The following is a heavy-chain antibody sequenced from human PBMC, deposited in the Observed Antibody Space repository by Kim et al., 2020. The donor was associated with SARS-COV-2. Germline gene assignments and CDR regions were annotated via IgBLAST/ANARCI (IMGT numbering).Heavy chain of an antibody. Sequence: GGSLRLSCAASGFTFDEYAMHWVRHVPGNGLEWVSFISGDGDDTDYVEAVEGRFIVSGDNSKNSLYLQLNSLTTEDTALYYCAKVGYNGGWYIEYLPRWGQGTLVIVSS. V-gene: IGHV3-43*02. J-gene: IGHJ1*01. D-gene: IGHD6-19*01. CDR3: AKVGYNGGWYIEYLPR. CDR1: GFTFDEYA. CDR2: ISGDGDDT.